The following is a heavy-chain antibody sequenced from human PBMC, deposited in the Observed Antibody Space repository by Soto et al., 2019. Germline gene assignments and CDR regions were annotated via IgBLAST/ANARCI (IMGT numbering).Heavy chain of an antibody. V-gene: IGHV4-59*08. J-gene: IGHJ3*02. CDR2: IYYTGST. CDR1: RGSINGYY. Sequence: SETLSLTCTISRGSINGYYWSWIRQPPGKGLEWIGYIYYTGSTNYNPPLKSRVTLSLDTSKNQFSLKLTSVTAADTAVYYCARLVVDAFVIWGHGTMVNV. CDR3: ARLVVDAFVI. D-gene: IGHD2-15*01.